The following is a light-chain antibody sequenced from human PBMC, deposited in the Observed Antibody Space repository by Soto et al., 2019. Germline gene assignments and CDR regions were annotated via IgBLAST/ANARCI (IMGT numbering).Light chain of an antibody. CDR3: QQYGSSPWT. CDR1: QSVSSY. CDR2: GAS. Sequence: EIVMTHSPATLSVSPCERAALSCRASQSVSSYLAWYQQKPGQAPRLLIYGASTRVTGIPDRFSGSGSGTDFTLTISRLEPEDFAVYYCQQYGSSPWTFGQGTKVDIK. V-gene: IGKV3-20*01. J-gene: IGKJ1*01.